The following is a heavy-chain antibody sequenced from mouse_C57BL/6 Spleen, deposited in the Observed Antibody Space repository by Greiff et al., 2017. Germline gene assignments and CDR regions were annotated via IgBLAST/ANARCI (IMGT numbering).Heavy chain of an antibody. V-gene: IGHV1-15*01. CDR1: GYTFTDYE. CDR3: TRSGLSYYFDY. CDR2: IDPETGGT. J-gene: IGHJ2*01. D-gene: IGHD1-1*01. Sequence: VKLQQSGAELVRPGASVTLSCKASGYTFTDYEMHWVKQTPVHGLEWIGAIDPETGGTAYNQKFKGKAILTADKSSSTAYMELRSLTSEDSAVYYCTRSGLSYYFDYWGQGTTLTVSS.